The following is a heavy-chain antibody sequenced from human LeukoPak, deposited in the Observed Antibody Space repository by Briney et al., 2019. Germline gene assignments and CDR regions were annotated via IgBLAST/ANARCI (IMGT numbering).Heavy chain of an antibody. CDR3: ARLRRNSDRSGYYYYYDY. CDR1: GYTFSSYS. D-gene: IGHD3-22*01. V-gene: IGHV3-21*01. Sequence: PGGSLRLSCAASGYTFSSYSINWVRQAPGKGLEWVSSISVGSNYIYYADSVRGRFSISRDDARNSLYLQMDSLRDDDTAVYYCARLRRNSDRSGYYYYYDYWGQGTLVTVSS. CDR2: ISVGSNYI. J-gene: IGHJ4*02.